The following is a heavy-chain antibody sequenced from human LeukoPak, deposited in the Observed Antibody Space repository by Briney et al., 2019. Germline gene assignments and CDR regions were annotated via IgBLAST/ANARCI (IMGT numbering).Heavy chain of an antibody. V-gene: IGHV3-30*04. J-gene: IGHJ4*02. CDR1: GFTFSSYA. CDR2: ISYDGSNK. Sequence: GGSLRLSCAASGFTFSSYAMHWVRQAPGKGLEWVAVISYDGSNKYYADSVKGRFTISRDNSKNTLYLQMNSLRAEDTAVYYCARGSDYDSSGNVFDNWGQGTLVTVSS. D-gene: IGHD3-22*01. CDR3: ARGSDYDSSGNVFDN.